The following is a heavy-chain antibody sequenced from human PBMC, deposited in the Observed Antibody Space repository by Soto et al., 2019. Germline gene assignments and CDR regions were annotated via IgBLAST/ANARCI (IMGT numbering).Heavy chain of an antibody. J-gene: IGHJ5*02. D-gene: IGHD5-12*01. CDR1: GVTLSSFA. CDR3: ARSTGSGFRPGTHRFNWFDP. Sequence: QLQLVQSGAEVKQPGSSVKVSCQASGVTLSSFAISWVRQAPGQGREWMGGIIPIFRTPNYGQNFQCRVRFTADESTSSVYMELSRLRSEDTAVYYCARSTGSGFRPGTHRFNWFDPWGQRTLVTVSS. CDR2: IIPIFRTP. V-gene: IGHV1-69*01.